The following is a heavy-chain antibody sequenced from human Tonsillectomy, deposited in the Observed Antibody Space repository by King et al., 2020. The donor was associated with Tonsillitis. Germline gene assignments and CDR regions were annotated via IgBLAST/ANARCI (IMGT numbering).Heavy chain of an antibody. CDR2: IDWDDDK. V-gene: IGHV2-70*11. Sequence: VTLKESGPALVKPTQTLTLTCTFSGFSLSTSGMCVSWIRQPPGKALEWLARIDWDDDKYYSPSLTTRLTISKDTSKNQVVLTMTNMDPVDTATYYCARIGLGYYYYMDVWGKGTTVTVSS. J-gene: IGHJ6*03. CDR1: GFSLSTSGMC. CDR3: ARIGLGYYYYMDV. D-gene: IGHD3-16*01.